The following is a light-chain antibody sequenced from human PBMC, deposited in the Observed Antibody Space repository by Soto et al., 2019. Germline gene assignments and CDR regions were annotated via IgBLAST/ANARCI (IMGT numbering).Light chain of an antibody. CDR2: GAF. CDR1: QSVSSN. CDR3: QQYDSVPLT. V-gene: IGKV3-15*01. Sequence: EIVMTQSPVTLSVSPGERATLSCRASQSVSSNLAWYQQKPGQAPSLLIYGAFTRATGIPARFSGTGSGTEFTLTISSLQSEDIATYYCQQYDSVPLTFGGGTKVDI. J-gene: IGKJ4*01.